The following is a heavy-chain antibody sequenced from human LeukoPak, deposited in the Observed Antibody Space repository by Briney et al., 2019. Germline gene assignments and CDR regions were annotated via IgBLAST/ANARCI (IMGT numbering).Heavy chain of an antibody. V-gene: IGHV1-8*01. Sequence: ASVKVSCKASGYTFTSYDINWVRPATGQGLEWMGWMNPNSGNTGYAQKFQGRVTMTRNTSISTAYMELSSLRSEDTAVYYCASWGSYYYDSSGEYYFDYWGQGTLVTVSS. CDR2: MNPNSGNT. J-gene: IGHJ4*02. CDR3: ASWGSYYYDSSGEYYFDY. D-gene: IGHD3-22*01. CDR1: GYTFTSYD.